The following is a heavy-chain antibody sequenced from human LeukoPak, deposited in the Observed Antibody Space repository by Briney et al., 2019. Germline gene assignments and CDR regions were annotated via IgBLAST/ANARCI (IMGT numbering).Heavy chain of an antibody. Sequence: GGSLRLSCVGSGFTFSTPWIHWVRQAPGQGLVWVSGISGDKSHIAYADPVKGRFTISRDNAKNTLHLQMNSLRDEDTAVYYCATATFYVTSGYFPSWGQGTLVTVSS. CDR3: ATATFYVTSGYFPS. D-gene: IGHD3-22*01. V-gene: IGHV3-74*01. CDR2: ISGDKSHI. J-gene: IGHJ5*02. CDR1: GFTFSTPW.